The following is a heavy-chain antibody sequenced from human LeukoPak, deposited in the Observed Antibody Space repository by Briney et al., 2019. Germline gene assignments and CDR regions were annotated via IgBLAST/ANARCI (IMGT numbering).Heavy chain of an antibody. D-gene: IGHD3-3*01. Sequence: SVKVSCKASGGTFSSYAVSWVRQAPGQGLEWMGGIIPIFGTANYAQKFQGRVTITTGESTSTAYMELSSLRSEDTAVYYCARQGGITIFGVAQPGGXFDIW. CDR3: ARQGGITIFGVAQPGGXFDI. V-gene: IGHV1-69*05. CDR2: IIPIFGTA. J-gene: IGHJ3*02. CDR1: GGTFSSYA.